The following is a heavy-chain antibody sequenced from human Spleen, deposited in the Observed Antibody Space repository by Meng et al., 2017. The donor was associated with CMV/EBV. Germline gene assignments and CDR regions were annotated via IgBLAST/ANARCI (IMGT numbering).Heavy chain of an antibody. Sequence: GGSLRLSCAASGFTFSIYAMSWVRQAPGKGLEWVSVISGSGGSIYYADSVKGRFTISRDNSKNTLYMQMNSLRAEDTAVYYCARASGGVKGNWFDPWGQGTLVTVSS. J-gene: IGHJ5*02. D-gene: IGHD2-8*02. CDR2: ISGSGGSI. V-gene: IGHV3-23*01. CDR3: ARASGGVKGNWFDP. CDR1: GFTFSIYA.